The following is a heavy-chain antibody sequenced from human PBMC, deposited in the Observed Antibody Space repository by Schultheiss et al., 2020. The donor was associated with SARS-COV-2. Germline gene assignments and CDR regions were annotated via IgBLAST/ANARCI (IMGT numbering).Heavy chain of an antibody. V-gene: IGHV3-30*18. CDR3: AKDAEVGGYGDFCYFDY. D-gene: IGHD4-17*01. CDR2: ISYDGSNK. Sequence: GGSLRLSCAASGFTVSSTYMSWVRQTPRKGLEWVAVISYDGSNKYYADSVKGRFTISRDNSKNTLYLQMNSLRAEDTAVYYCAKDAEVGGYGDFCYFDYWGQGTLVTVSS. J-gene: IGHJ4*02. CDR1: GFTVSSTY.